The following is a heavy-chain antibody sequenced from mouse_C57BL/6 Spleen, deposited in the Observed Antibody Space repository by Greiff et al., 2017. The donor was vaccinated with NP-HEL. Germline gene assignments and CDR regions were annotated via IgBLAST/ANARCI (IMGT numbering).Heavy chain of an antibody. D-gene: IGHD2-1*01. Sequence: QVQLQQSGPGLVQPSQSLSITCTASGFSLTSYGVHWVRQSPGKGLEWLGVIWSGGSSDYNAAFISRLSISKDNNKSQVFFKMNSLQADDTAIYYCARTYGNYKGYFDVWGTGTTVTVAS. J-gene: IGHJ1*03. CDR1: GFSLTSYG. V-gene: IGHV2-2*01. CDR3: ARTYGNYKGYFDV. CDR2: IWSGGSS.